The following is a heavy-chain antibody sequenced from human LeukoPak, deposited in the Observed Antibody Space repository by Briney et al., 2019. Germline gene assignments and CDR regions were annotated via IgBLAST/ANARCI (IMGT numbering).Heavy chain of an antibody. CDR3: ARDGDEYSYGYGDAFDI. Sequence: GGSLRLSCAASGLTFSSYSMNWVRQAPGKGLEWVSYITGGSYTIYYAQSVRGRFTISRDNAKNSLYLQMNSLRVEDTAVYHCARDGDEYSYGYGDAFDIWGQGTMVTVSS. CDR1: GLTFSSYS. CDR2: ITGGSYTI. V-gene: IGHV3-48*01. D-gene: IGHD5-18*01. J-gene: IGHJ3*02.